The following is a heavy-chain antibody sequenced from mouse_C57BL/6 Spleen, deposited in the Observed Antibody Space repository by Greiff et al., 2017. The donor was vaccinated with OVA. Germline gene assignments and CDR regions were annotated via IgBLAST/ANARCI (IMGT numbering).Heavy chain of an antibody. CDR1: GYTFTSYW. J-gene: IGHJ2*01. Sequence: QVQLQQPGAELVMPGASVKLSCKASGYTFTSYWMHWVKQRPGQGLEWIGEIDPSDSYTNYNQKFKGKSTLTVVTSSSTAYMQLSSLTSADSAVYYCARGGGNCFDDWGQGTTLTVSS. CDR3: ARGGGNCFDD. CDR2: IDPSDSYT. V-gene: IGHV1-69*01.